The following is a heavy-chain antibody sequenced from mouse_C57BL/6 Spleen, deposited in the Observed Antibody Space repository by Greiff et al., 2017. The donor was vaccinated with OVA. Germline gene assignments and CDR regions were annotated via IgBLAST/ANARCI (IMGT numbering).Heavy chain of an antibody. D-gene: IGHD2-4*01. CDR1: GYTFTDYN. CDR2: INPNNGGT. CDR3: AGYYYDYDGWFAY. V-gene: IGHV1-22*01. J-gene: IGHJ3*01. Sequence: EVQRVEAGPELVKPGASVKMSCKASGYTFTDYNMHWVKQSHGKSLEWIGYINPNNGGTSYNQKFKGKATLTVNKSSSTAYMELRSLTSEDSAVYSCAGYYYDYDGWFAYWGQGTLVTVSA.